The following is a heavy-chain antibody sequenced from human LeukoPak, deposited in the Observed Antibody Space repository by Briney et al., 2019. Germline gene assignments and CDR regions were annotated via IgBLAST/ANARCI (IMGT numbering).Heavy chain of an antibody. CDR2: FDPEDGET. V-gene: IGHV1-24*01. CDR3: ATVYYGSGSYYTNWFDP. D-gene: IGHD3-10*01. Sequence: ASVKVSCKVSGYTLTELSMHWVRQAPGKGLEWMGGFDPEDGETIYAQKFQGRVTMTEDTSTDTAYMELSSLRSEDTAVYYCATVYYGSGSYYTNWFDPWAREPWSPSPQ. CDR1: GYTLTELS. J-gene: IGHJ5*02.